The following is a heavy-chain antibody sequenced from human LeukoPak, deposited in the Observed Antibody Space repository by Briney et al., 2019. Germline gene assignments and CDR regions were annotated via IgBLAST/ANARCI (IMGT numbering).Heavy chain of an antibody. V-gene: IGHV4-59*01. D-gene: IGHD1-1*01. Sequence: SETLSLTCTVSGVSISSYYWSWIRQPPGKGLEWIGYIYYSGSTNYNPSLKSRVTTSVDTSKNQFSLKLSSVTAADTAVYYCARYGTTGRPYYYYGMDVWGQGTTVTVSS. J-gene: IGHJ6*02. CDR2: IYYSGST. CDR3: ARYGTTGRPYYYYGMDV. CDR1: GVSISSYY.